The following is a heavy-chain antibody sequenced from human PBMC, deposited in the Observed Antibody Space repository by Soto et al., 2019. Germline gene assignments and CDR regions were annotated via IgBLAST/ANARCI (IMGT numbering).Heavy chain of an antibody. J-gene: IGHJ5*02. CDR3: ASVGSDYDNSGYYCP. Sequence: SETLSLTCIVSGGSVSSSNCWSWVRQPPGKGLEWIGEIYHSGSTTYNPSLKSRATISVDKSENQFSLRLKSVTAADTAVYYCASVGSDYDNSGYYCPCDPGTPVTVSS. CDR1: GGSVSSSNC. D-gene: IGHD3-22*01. V-gene: IGHV4-4*02. CDR2: IYHSGST.